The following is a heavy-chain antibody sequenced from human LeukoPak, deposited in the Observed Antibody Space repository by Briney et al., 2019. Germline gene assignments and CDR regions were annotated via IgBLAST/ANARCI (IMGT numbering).Heavy chain of an antibody. D-gene: IGHD3-22*01. V-gene: IGHV3-23*01. Sequence: GGSLRLSCAASGFTFSSYAMSWVRQAPGKGLKWVSAISGSGGSTYYADCVKGRFTISRDNSKNTLYLQMNSLRAEDTAVYYCARTPMIVVVITGGAYCDYWGQGTLVTVSS. J-gene: IGHJ4*02. CDR1: GFTFSSYA. CDR2: ISGSGGST. CDR3: ARTPMIVVVITGGAYCDY.